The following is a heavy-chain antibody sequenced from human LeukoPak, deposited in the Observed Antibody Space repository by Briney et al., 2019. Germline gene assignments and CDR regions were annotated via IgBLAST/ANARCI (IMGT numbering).Heavy chain of an antibody. Sequence: PSETLSLTCAVYGGSFSSYYWGWIRQPPGKGLEWIGSIYYSGSTYYNPSLKSRVTISVDTSKNQFSLKLSSVTAVDTAVYYCARVPRGYSYGTDPAFDYWGQGTLVTVSS. CDR3: ARVPRGYSYGTDPAFDY. J-gene: IGHJ4*02. D-gene: IGHD5-18*01. CDR2: IYYSGST. CDR1: GGSFSSYY. V-gene: IGHV4-39*07.